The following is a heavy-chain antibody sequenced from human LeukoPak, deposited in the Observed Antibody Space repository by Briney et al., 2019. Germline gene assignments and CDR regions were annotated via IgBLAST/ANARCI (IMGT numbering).Heavy chain of an antibody. CDR3: ARLIRGYSGYDSGSSDY. D-gene: IGHD5-12*01. V-gene: IGHV1-69*02. CDR2: IIPILGIA. J-gene: IGHJ4*02. Sequence: XAPGQXLEWMGRIIPILGIANYAQKFQGRVTITADKSTSTAYMELSSLRSEDTAVYYCARLIRGYSGYDSGSSDYWGQGTLVTVSS.